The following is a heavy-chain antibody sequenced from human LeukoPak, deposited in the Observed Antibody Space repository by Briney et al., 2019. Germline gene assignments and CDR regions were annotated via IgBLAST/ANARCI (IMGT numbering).Heavy chain of an antibody. Sequence: GGSLRLSCAASGFTVADAWMSWVRQAPGKGLEWVSAISGSASSTYHADSVKGRFTISRDNSKNTLYLQMNSLRADDTAVYYCAMKAVLRPRLHDAFDFWGQGTVVSVSS. V-gene: IGHV3-23*01. J-gene: IGHJ3*01. D-gene: IGHD5-24*01. CDR1: GFTVADAW. CDR2: ISGSASST. CDR3: AMKAVLRPRLHDAFDF.